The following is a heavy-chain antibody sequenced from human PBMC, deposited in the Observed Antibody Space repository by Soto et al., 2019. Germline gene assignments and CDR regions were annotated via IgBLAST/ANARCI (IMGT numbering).Heavy chain of an antibody. Sequence: PGGSLRLSCAASGVTFSSYWMSWVGQAPGKGLEWVANIKQDGSEKYYVDSVKGRFTISRDNAKNSLYLQMNSLRAEDTAVYYCASGWQCLVPTYYFDDWGQGTLVTVSS. CDR3: ASGWQCLVPTYYFDD. CDR1: GVTFSSYW. D-gene: IGHD6-19*01. J-gene: IGHJ4*02. V-gene: IGHV3-7*01. CDR2: IKQDGSEK.